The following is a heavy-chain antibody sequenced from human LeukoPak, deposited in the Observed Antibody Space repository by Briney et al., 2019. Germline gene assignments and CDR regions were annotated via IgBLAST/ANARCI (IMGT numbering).Heavy chain of an antibody. Sequence: ASVKVSCKASGYTFIDYYMHWVRQAPGQGLEWMGWINPKSGGTNYAQKFQGRVTMTRDTSISTAYMELSRLRSDDTAVYYCAPSGRGGPYYFDYWGQGTLVTVSS. CDR1: GYTFIDYY. CDR3: APSGRGGPYYFDY. J-gene: IGHJ4*02. V-gene: IGHV1-2*02. CDR2: INPKSGGT. D-gene: IGHD3-10*01.